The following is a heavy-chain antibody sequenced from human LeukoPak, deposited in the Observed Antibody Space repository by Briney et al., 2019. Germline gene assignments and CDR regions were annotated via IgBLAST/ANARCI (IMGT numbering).Heavy chain of an antibody. Sequence: GGSLRLSCAASGFTLNSYSMNWVRQAPGKGLEWVSYISSGSSVIHYVDSVKGRFTVFRDNAENSRHLQMDNLRDEDTAVYYCATSRSGNYNFDFWGQGTLVTVSS. CDR2: ISSGSSVI. CDR3: ATSRSGNYNFDF. CDR1: GFTLNSYS. J-gene: IGHJ4*02. D-gene: IGHD1-26*01. V-gene: IGHV3-48*02.